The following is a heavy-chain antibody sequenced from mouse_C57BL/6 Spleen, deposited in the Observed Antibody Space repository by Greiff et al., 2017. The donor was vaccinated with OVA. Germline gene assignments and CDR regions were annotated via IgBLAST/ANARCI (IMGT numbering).Heavy chain of an antibody. CDR2: IYPGDGDT. CDR3: ARESSGYFYYFDY. D-gene: IGHD3-2*02. V-gene: IGHV1-82*01. Sequence: QVQLKESGPELVKPGASVKISCKASGYAFSSSWMNWVKQRPGKGLEWIGRIYPGDGDTNYNGKFKGKATLTADKSSSTAYMQLSSLTSEDSAVYVCARESSGYFYYFDYWGQGTTLTVAS. CDR1: GYAFSSSW. J-gene: IGHJ2*01.